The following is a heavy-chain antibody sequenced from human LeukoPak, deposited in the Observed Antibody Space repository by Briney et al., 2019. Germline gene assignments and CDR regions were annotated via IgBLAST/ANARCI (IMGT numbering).Heavy chain of an antibody. J-gene: IGHJ4*02. D-gene: IGHD1-1*01. V-gene: IGHV3-30-3*01. Sequence: GGSLRLSCAASGFTFSSFAMSWVRQAPGKGLEWVAVISYDGSNKYYADSVKGRFTISRDNSKNTLYLQMNSLRAEDTAVYYCAKDPTTGPSYWGQGTLVTVSS. CDR2: ISYDGSNK. CDR3: AKDPTTGPSY. CDR1: GFTFSSFA.